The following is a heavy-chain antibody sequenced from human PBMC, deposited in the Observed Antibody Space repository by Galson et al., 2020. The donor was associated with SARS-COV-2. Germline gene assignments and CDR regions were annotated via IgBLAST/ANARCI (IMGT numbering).Heavy chain of an antibody. J-gene: IGHJ4*02. Sequence: GESLKISCKVSGYTLTELSMHWVRQAPGKGLEWMGGFDPEDGETIYAQKFQGRVTMTEDTSTDTAYMERSSLRSEDTAVYYCATSVRYQLLVIWEPFDYWGQGTLVTVSS. D-gene: IGHD2-2*01. CDR3: ATSVRYQLLVIWEPFDY. V-gene: IGHV1-24*01. CDR1: GYTLTELS. CDR2: FDPEDGET.